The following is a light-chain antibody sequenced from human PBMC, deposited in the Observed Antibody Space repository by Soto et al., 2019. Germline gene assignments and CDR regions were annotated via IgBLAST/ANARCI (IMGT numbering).Light chain of an antibody. CDR2: KAS. CDR3: QKYNSYAYT. V-gene: IGKV1-5*03. Sequence: DIQMTQSPSTLSASVGDRVTITCRASQSISSWLAWYQQKPGKAPKLLIYKASSLESGVPSRFSGSGSRTEFTLTISSRQPDDFATDNCQKYNSYAYTFGQGTKLEIK. J-gene: IGKJ2*01. CDR1: QSISSW.